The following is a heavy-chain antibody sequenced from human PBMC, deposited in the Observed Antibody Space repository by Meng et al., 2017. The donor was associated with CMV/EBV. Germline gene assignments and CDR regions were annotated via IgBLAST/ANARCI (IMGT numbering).Heavy chain of an antibody. Sequence: GALRLSCAASGLTFSSYAMHWVRQAPGKGLEWVAVISYDGSNKYYADSVKGRFTISRDNSKNTLYLQMNSLRAEDTAVYYCARDYDFWGQGTLVTVSS. CDR1: GLTFSSYA. J-gene: IGHJ4*02. CDR3: ARDYDF. D-gene: IGHD3-3*01. V-gene: IGHV3-30*04. CDR2: ISYDGSNK.